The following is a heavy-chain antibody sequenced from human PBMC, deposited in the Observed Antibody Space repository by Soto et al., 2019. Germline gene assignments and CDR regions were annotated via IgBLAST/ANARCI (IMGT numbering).Heavy chain of an antibody. CDR2: ISYDGSNK. CDR3: ARPSIVKVTTSSWYFDL. J-gene: IGHJ2*01. D-gene: IGHD4-17*01. V-gene: IGHV3-30-3*01. Sequence: QVQLVESGGGVVQPGRSLRLSCAASGFTFSSYAMHWVRQAPGKGLEWVAVISYDGSNKYYADSVKGRFTISRDNSKNXXYLQMNSLRAEDTAVYYCARPSIVKVTTSSWYFDLWGRGTLVTVSS. CDR1: GFTFSSYA.